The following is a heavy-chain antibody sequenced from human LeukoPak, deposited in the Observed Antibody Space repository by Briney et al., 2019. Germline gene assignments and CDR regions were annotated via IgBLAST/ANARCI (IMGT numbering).Heavy chain of an antibody. V-gene: IGHV1-18*01. J-gene: IGHJ5*02. CDR1: GNSFTTYG. D-gene: IGHD2-8*01. Sequence: ASVKVSCKASGNSFTTYGISWVRQAPEQRLERMGWINVNTKYAEKFQGRVTMTTDTSTSTAYMELRSLRSDDTAVYYCARAPRCNTNSCNSWFDVWGQGTLVTVSS. CDR3: ARAPRCNTNSCNSWFDV. CDR2: INVNT.